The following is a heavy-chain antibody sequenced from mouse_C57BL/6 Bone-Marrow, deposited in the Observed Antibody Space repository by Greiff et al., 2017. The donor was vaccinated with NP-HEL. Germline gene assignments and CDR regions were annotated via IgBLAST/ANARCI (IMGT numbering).Heavy chain of an antibody. V-gene: IGHV1-18*01. J-gene: IGHJ4*01. Sequence: EVQLLQSGPELVKPGASVKIPCKASGYTFTDYNMDWVKQSPGQSLEWIGSIDPNDGGTIYNQKFKGKATLTVDTSSSTAYMELRSLTSEDTAVYYCAGRTYYSIFYAMDYWGQGTSVTVSS. CDR1: GYTFTDYN. CDR2: IDPNDGGT. CDR3: AGRTYYSIFYAMDY. D-gene: IGHD2-5*01.